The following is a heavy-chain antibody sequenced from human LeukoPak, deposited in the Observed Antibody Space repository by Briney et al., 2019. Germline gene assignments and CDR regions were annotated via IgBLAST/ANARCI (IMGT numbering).Heavy chain of an antibody. CDR2: IWYDGSNK. V-gene: IGHV3-33*01. J-gene: IGHJ5*02. CDR3: ARDRLWFGELFSPGWFDP. CDR1: GFTFSSYG. D-gene: IGHD3-10*01. Sequence: GGSLRLYCAASGFTFSSYGMHWVRQAPGKGLEWVAVIWYDGSNKYYADSVKGRFTISRDNSKNTLYLQMNSLRAEDTAVYYCARDRLWFGELFSPGWFDPWGQGTLVTVSS.